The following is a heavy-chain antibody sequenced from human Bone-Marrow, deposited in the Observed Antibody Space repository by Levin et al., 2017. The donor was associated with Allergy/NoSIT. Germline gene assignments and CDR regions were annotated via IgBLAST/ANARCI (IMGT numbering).Heavy chain of an antibody. CDR1: GFTFSNYW. D-gene: IGHD2-2*01. V-gene: IGHV3-7*04. Sequence: TGGSLRLSCAASGFTFSNYWMSWVRQAPGKGLEWVAKIKLDGSEKYYVDSVKGRFTISRDNAKNSLYLQMNSLRAEDTAAYFCARGQYQLLWGQGTLVTVSS. CDR2: IKLDGSEK. CDR3: ARGQYQLL. J-gene: IGHJ4*02.